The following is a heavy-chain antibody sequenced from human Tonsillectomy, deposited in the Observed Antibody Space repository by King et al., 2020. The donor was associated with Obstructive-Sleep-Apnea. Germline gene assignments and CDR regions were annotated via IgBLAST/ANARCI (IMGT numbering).Heavy chain of an antibody. CDR1: GGSISSYY. Sequence: QLQESGPGLVKPSKTLSLTCTVSGGSISSYYWSWIRQPPGKGLEWIGYIYYSGSTNYNPSLKSRVTISVDPSKNQFSLKLTSLTAADTAVYYCARGINSWYLVDYWGQGTLVTVSS. D-gene: IGHD6-13*01. J-gene: IGHJ4*02. CDR3: ARGINSWYLVDY. V-gene: IGHV4-59*01. CDR2: IYYSGST.